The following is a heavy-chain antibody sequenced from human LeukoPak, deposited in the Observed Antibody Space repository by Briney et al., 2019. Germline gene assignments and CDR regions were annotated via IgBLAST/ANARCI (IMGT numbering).Heavy chain of an antibody. CDR2: INPNSGGT. J-gene: IGHJ4*02. Sequence: ASVKVSCKASGYTFTGYYMHWVRQAPGQGLEWMGWINPNSGGTNYAQKFQGRVTMTRDTSVSTAYMELSRLRSDDTAVYYCARGLGSSRTLDYWGQGTLVTVSS. V-gene: IGHV1-2*02. CDR1: GYTFTGYY. D-gene: IGHD6-6*01. CDR3: ARGLGSSRTLDY.